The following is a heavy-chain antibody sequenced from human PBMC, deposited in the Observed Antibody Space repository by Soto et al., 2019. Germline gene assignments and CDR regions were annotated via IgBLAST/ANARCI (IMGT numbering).Heavy chain of an antibody. D-gene: IGHD4-4*01. CDR1: GGSISNKY. CDR2: IYYTGST. J-gene: IGHJ4*02. CDR3: ARATVQRHFDS. Sequence: LSLTCTVSGGSISNKYWTWIRQPPGKGLKWIGSIYYTGSTTYHPSLTSRVAISLDTSMQQFSLRLNSVTAADTAVYYCARATVQRHFDSWGQGTLVTVSS. V-gene: IGHV4-59*01.